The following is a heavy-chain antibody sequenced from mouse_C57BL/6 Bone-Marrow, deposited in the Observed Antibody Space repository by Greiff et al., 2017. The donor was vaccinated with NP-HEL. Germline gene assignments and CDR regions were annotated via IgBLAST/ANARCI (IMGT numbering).Heavy chain of an antibody. CDR2: IYPRSGNT. Sequence: QVQLQQSGAELARPGASVKLSCKASGYTFTSYGISWVKQRTGQGLEWIGEIYPRSGNTYYNEKFKGKATLTADKSSSTAYMELRSLTSEDSAVYFCARLDYYGSSSVWYFDVWGTGTTVTVSS. D-gene: IGHD1-1*01. CDR3: ARLDYYGSSSVWYFDV. V-gene: IGHV1-81*01. CDR1: GYTFTSYG. J-gene: IGHJ1*03.